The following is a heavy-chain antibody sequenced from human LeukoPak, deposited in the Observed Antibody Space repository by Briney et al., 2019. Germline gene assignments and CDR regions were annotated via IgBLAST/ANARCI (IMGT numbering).Heavy chain of an antibody. Sequence: SQTLSLTCTVSGGSISSGDYYWGRIRQPPGKGLEWIGSIYHSGSTYYNPSLKSRVTISVDTSKNQFSLKLSSVTAADTAVYYCARSKAAGTYQLDNWFDPWGQGSLVTVSS. D-gene: IGHD6-13*01. J-gene: IGHJ5*02. CDR1: GGSISSGDYY. CDR3: ARSKAAGTYQLDNWFDP. CDR2: IYHSGST. V-gene: IGHV4-39*07.